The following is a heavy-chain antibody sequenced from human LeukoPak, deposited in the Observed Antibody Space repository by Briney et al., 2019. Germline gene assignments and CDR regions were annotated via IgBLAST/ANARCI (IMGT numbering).Heavy chain of an antibody. CDR1: GFTVSSNY. D-gene: IGHD2-2*01. V-gene: IGHV3-53*01. Sequence: PGGSLRLSCAASGFTVSSNYMSWVRQAPGKGLEWVSVIYSGGSTYYADSVKGRFTISRDNSKNTLYLQMNSLRAEDTAVYYCAREVPADRGVDYWGQGTLVTVSS. CDR3: AREVPADRGVDY. J-gene: IGHJ4*02. CDR2: IYSGGST.